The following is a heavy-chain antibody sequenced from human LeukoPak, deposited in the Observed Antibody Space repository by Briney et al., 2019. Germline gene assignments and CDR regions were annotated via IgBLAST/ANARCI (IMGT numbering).Heavy chain of an antibody. CDR1: GFTFSSYA. V-gene: IGHV3-30-3*01. D-gene: IGHD2-2*01. CDR2: ISYDGSNK. J-gene: IGHJ4*02. Sequence: GGSLRLSCAASGFTFSSYAMHWVRQAPGKGLEWVAVISYDGSNKYYADSVKGRFTISRDNSKNTLYLQMNSLRAEDTAVYYCARGSTSDWPLDHWGQETLVTISS. CDR3: ARGSTSDWPLDH.